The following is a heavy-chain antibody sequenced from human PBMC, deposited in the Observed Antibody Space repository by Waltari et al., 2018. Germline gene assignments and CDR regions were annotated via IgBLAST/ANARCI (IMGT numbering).Heavy chain of an antibody. CDR2: IHYSGST. CDR3: ARAKGYCTNGVCSTRYYYMDV. J-gene: IGHJ6*03. D-gene: IGHD2-8*01. V-gene: IGHV4-59*01. Sequence: QVQLQESGPGLVKPSETLSLTCTVSGGSISSYYWSWIRQPPGKGLEWIGYIHYSGSTNYNPSLKSRVTISVDTSKNQFSLKLSSVTAADTAVYYCARAKGYCTNGVCSTRYYYMDVWGKGTTVTVSS. CDR1: GGSISSYY.